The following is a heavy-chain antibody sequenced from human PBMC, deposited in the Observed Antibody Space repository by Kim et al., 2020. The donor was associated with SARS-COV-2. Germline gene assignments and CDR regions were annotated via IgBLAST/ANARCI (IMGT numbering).Heavy chain of an antibody. CDR1: SGSFTAYY. CDR2: INHSGST. J-gene: IGHJ6*02. CDR3: ARVPNNHGPGSSLPGSYYYYYGMDV. Sequence: SETLSLTCAVYSGSFTAYYWSWIRQPPGKGLEWIGEINHSGSTDYNPSLRSRVTISVDTSKNKFSLRLSSVTAADTAVYYCARVPNNHGPGSSLPGSYYYYYGMDVWGQGTTVTVSS. D-gene: IGHD3-10*01. V-gene: IGHV4-34*01.